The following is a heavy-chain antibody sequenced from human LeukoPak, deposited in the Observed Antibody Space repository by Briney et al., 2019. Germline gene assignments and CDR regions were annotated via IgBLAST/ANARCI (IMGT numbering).Heavy chain of an antibody. CDR1: GDSVSSNSAA. D-gene: IGHD1-26*01. V-gene: IGHV6-1*01. CDR2: TYYRSKWYN. CDR3: ARASFGTVEVSKRPYWYFDL. J-gene: IGHJ2*01. Sequence: SQTLSLTCAISGDSVSSNSAAWNWIRQSPSRGLEWLGRTYYRSKWYNDYAVSVYSRITINPDTSKNQFSLQLNSVTPEDTAVYYCARASFGTVEVSKRPYWYFDLWGRGTLVTVSS.